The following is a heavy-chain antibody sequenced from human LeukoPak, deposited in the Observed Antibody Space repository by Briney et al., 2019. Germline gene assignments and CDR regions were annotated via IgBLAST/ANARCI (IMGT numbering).Heavy chain of an antibody. D-gene: IGHD5-18*01. J-gene: IGHJ4*02. V-gene: IGHV4-31*03. CDR2: IYYSGST. CDR1: GGSISSGGYY. CDR3: AGVASRGYSYAYADY. Sequence: PSETLSLTCTVSGGSISSGGYYWSWIRQHPGKGLEWIGYIYYSGSTYYNPSLKSRVTISVDTSKNQFSRKLSSVTAADTAVYYCAGVASRGYSYAYADYWGQGTLVTVSS.